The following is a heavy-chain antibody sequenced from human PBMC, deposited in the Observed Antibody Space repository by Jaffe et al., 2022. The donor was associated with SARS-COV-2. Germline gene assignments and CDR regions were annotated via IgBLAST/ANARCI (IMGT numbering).Heavy chain of an antibody. CDR3: ARMPHIAARGPYYFDY. CDR1: GFTFSSYW. Sequence: EVQLVESGGGLVQPGGSLRLSCAASGFTFSSYWMSWVRQAPGKGLEWVANIKQDGSEKYYVDSVKGRFTISRDNAKNSLYLQMNSLRAEDTAVYYCARMPHIAARGPYYFDYWGQGTLVTVSS. D-gene: IGHD6-6*01. CDR2: IKQDGSEK. J-gene: IGHJ4*02. V-gene: IGHV3-7*01.